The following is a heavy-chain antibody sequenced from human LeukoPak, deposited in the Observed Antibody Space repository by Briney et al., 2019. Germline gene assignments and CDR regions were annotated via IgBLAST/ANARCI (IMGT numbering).Heavy chain of an antibody. CDR3: AKGGKWDVTPFDY. D-gene: IGHD1-26*01. CDR2: ISGGGGST. Sequence: GGSLRLSCAASGFTFISYSMNWVRQAPGKGLEWVSTISGGGGSTYYADSVKGRFTISRNNSKNTLYLQVNSLRAEDTAVYYCAKGGKWDVTPFDYWGQGTLVTVSS. CDR1: GFTFISYS. V-gene: IGHV3-23*01. J-gene: IGHJ4*02.